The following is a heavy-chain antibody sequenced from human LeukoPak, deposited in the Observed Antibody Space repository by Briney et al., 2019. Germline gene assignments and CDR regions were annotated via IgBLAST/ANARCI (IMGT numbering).Heavy chain of an antibody. CDR3: AGHYDFWSGYYALDY. D-gene: IGHD3-3*01. Sequence: ASVKVSCKASGYTFTSYGFSWVRQAPGQGLEWMGWISAYNGNTNYAQMLQGRVTMTTDTSTSTAYMELRSLRSDDTAVYYCAGHYDFWSGYYALDYWGQGTLVTVSS. CDR1: GYTFTSYG. CDR2: ISAYNGNT. V-gene: IGHV1-18*01. J-gene: IGHJ4*02.